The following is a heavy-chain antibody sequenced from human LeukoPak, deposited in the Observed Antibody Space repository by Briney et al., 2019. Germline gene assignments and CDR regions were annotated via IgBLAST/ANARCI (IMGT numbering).Heavy chain of an antibody. Sequence: SETLSLTCTVSGGSISSGGYYWSWIRQHPGKGLEWIGYIYYSGSTYYNPSLKSRVTISLDTSKNQFSLKLSSVTAADTAVYYCARGGGYYFDYWGQGTLVTVSS. CDR2: IYYSGST. CDR3: ARGGGYYFDY. J-gene: IGHJ4*02. D-gene: IGHD3-16*01. CDR1: GGSISSGGYY. V-gene: IGHV4-31*03.